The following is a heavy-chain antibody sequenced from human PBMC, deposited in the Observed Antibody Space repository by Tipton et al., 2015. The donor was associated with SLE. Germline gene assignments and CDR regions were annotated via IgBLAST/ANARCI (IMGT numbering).Heavy chain of an antibody. J-gene: IGHJ4*02. Sequence: SLRLSCAASGFTFSSYEMNWVRQAPGKGLEWVSYISSSGSTIHYADSVRGRLTISRDNAKNSLYLQMNSLRGEDTAVYYCARGWNYDGSLGYWGQGTLVTVSS. CDR3: ARGWNYDGSLGY. V-gene: IGHV3-48*03. CDR1: GFTFSSYE. CDR2: ISSSGSTI. D-gene: IGHD3-3*01.